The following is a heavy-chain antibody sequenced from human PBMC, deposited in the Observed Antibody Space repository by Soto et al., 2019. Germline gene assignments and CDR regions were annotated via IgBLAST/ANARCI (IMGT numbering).Heavy chain of an antibody. CDR3: ARQRLSMIRGGFAH. D-gene: IGHD3-10*01. V-gene: IGHV4-34*02. CDR1: GGSLSDHS. J-gene: IGHJ5*02. Sequence: QVQLQQWGAGLLRPSETLSLACTLYGGSLSDHSWSWIRQSPGGELEWVGEIDRRGNTNYSPSFNSRVNISVDSSKNELSLSLRSVTATDTALYFCARQRLSMIRGGFAHWGQGTQVVVSS. CDR2: IDRRGNT.